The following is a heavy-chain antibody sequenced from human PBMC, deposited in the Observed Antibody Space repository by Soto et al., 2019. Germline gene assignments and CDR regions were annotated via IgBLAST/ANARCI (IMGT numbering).Heavy chain of an antibody. Sequence: SETLSLTCTVSGGSISSSSYYWGWIRQPPGKGLEWIGSIYYSGSTYYNPSLKSRVTISVDTSKNQFSLKLSSVTAADTAVYYCARMRDYGDFGWFDPRGQGTLVTVSS. CDR3: ARMRDYGDFGWFDP. J-gene: IGHJ5*02. CDR2: IYYSGST. D-gene: IGHD4-17*01. CDR1: GGSISSSSYY. V-gene: IGHV4-39*01.